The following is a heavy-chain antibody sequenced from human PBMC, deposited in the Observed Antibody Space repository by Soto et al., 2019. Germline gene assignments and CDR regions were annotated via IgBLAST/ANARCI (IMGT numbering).Heavy chain of an antibody. CDR2: INSDGSSL. J-gene: IGHJ6*02. CDR1: GFTFANYW. D-gene: IGHD6-19*01. V-gene: IGHV3-74*01. Sequence: GGSLRLSCAASGFTFANYWMHWVRQFPGKGLEWVSRINSDGSSLIYADSVKGRFTISRDNAKNTLYLEMNSLRGEDSAVYFCAGRLVDTTTHAYYYYALDVWGQGTTVTVSS. CDR3: AGRLVDTTTHAYYYYALDV.